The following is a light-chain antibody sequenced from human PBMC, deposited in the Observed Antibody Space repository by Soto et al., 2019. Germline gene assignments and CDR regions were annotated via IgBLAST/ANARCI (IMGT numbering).Light chain of an antibody. CDR2: WAS. CDR1: QSFFLSSANKNY. V-gene: IGKV4-1*01. Sequence: DIEMTQSPDSLAVSLGERATINCKPRQSFFLSSANKNYLAWYQQKTGQPPKLLIYWASTRESGVPDRFSGSGSGTDFTLTISCLQSEDFAIYYCQQSYSSPRTFGQGTKVDIK. CDR3: QQSYSSPRT. J-gene: IGKJ1*01.